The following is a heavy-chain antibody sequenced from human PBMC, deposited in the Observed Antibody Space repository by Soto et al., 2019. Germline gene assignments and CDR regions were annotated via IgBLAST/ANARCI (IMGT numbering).Heavy chain of an antibody. Sequence: PGGSLRLSCTTSGFTFGDYPLSWVRQAPGKGLEWVGFIRRNAYGGTTDYAASVKGRFTISRDDSKSIAYLQMNSLRTEDTALYYCTRASSLDFDFWGQGTLVTVSS. V-gene: IGHV3-49*04. CDR2: IRRNAYGGTT. CDR1: GFTFGDYP. CDR3: TRASSLDFDF. J-gene: IGHJ4*02. D-gene: IGHD3-16*01.